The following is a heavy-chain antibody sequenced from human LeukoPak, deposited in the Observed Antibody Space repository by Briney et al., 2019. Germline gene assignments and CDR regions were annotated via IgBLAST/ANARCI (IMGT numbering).Heavy chain of an antibody. V-gene: IGHV3-73*01. D-gene: IGHD4-23*01. CDR3: TKHPSDDGGAIDY. CDR2: IRSKANNYAT. Sequence: GGSLKLSCAASGFTLSGSAMHWVRQASGTGLEWVGRIRSKANNYATAYAASVKGRFTISRDDSKNTAYLQMNSLKTEDTAVYYCTKHPSDDGGAIDYWGQGTLVTVSS. CDR1: GFTLSGSA. J-gene: IGHJ4*02.